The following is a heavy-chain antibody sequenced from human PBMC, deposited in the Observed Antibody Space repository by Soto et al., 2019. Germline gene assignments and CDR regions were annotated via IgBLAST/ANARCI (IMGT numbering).Heavy chain of an antibody. J-gene: IGHJ6*02. CDR1: GFTFSNYA. V-gene: IGHV3-64*01. CDR2: ISGNGDTT. CDR3: ARAWRADV. Sequence: EVQLVESGGGLVQPGGSLRLSCVASGFTFSNYAMHWVRQAPGKGLECVSVISGNGDTTYYANSVKDRFTISRDNSKDTLHLQMGSLRADDMAVYYCARAWRADVWGQGTTVAVSS.